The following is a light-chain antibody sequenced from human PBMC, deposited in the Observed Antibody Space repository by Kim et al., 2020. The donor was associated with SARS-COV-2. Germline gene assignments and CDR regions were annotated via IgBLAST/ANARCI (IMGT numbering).Light chain of an antibody. CDR1: FIGDKS. V-gene: IGLV3-21*04. CDR2: NDV. Sequence: SYELTQPPSVSVAPGETARLTCGADFIGDKSVHWYRQKAGQAPMMVIYNDVARPSGIPERFSGSNSGNTATLTISRVEAGDEADYYCQVWDSSTDYRVFGGGTQLTVL. CDR3: QVWDSSTDYRV. J-gene: IGLJ3*02.